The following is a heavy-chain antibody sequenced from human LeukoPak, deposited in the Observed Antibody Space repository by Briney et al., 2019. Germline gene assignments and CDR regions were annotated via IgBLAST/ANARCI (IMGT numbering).Heavy chain of an antibody. CDR1: GFTVSSNY. Sequence: GGSLRLSCAASGFTVSSNYMSWVRQAPGKGLEWVSAISGSGRSIYYADSVKGRLTISRDNSKNTLYLQMNSLRAEDTAVYYCARIVGAPMIPRFDPWGQGTLATVSS. J-gene: IGHJ5*02. CDR2: ISGSGRSI. CDR3: ARIVGAPMIPRFDP. V-gene: IGHV3-23*01. D-gene: IGHD1-26*01.